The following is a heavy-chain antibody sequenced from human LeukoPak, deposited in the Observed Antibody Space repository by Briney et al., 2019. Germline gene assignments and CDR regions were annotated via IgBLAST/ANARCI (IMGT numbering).Heavy chain of an antibody. J-gene: IGHJ4*02. D-gene: IGHD5-18*01. CDR3: ARGSYGHFDY. Sequence: GGSLRLSCAASGFTFSNAWMSWVRQAPGKGLEWVSSISSSSSYIYYADSVKGRFTISRDNAKNSLYLQMNSLRAEDTAVYYCARGSYGHFDYWGQGTLVTVSS. CDR2: ISSSSSYI. V-gene: IGHV3-21*01. CDR1: GFTFSNAW.